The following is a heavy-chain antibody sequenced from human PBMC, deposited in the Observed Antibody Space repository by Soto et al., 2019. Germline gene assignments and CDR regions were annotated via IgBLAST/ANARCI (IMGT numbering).Heavy chain of an antibody. Sequence: ASVKVSCKASGYTFTGYYMHWVRQAPGQGLEWMGWINPNSGGTNYAQKFQGWVTTTRDTSISTAYMELSRLRSDDTAVYYCARDLIVGPYGMDVWGQGTTVTAP. J-gene: IGHJ6*02. CDR2: INPNSGGT. V-gene: IGHV1-2*04. D-gene: IGHD1-26*01. CDR1: GYTFTGYY. CDR3: ARDLIVGPYGMDV.